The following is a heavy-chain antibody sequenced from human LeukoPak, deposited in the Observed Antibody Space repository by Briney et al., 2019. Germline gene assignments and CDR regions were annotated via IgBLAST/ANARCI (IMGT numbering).Heavy chain of an antibody. Sequence: SETLSLTCTVSGGSIDSYYWNWIRQPPGKGLEWIGEINHSGSTNYNPSLKSRVTISLDKSKNQFSLRLSSVTAADTAVYYCARSGYTYGHDYWGQGTLVTVSS. V-gene: IGHV4-34*01. CDR1: GGSIDSYY. CDR3: ARSGYTYGHDY. J-gene: IGHJ4*02. D-gene: IGHD5-18*01. CDR2: INHSGST.